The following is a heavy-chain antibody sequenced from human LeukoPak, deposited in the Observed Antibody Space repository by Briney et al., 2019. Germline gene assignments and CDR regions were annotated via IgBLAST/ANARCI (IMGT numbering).Heavy chain of an antibody. CDR1: GYTFTSYG. D-gene: IGHD6-13*01. CDR2: ISAYNGDT. J-gene: IGHJ6*03. CDR3: ARDKGSIAAALDYYYYMDV. V-gene: IGHV1-18*01. Sequence: ASVKVSCKASGYTFTSYGISWVRQAPGQGLEWMGWISAYNGDTNYAQKLQGRVTMTTDTSTSTAYMELRSLRSDDTAVYYCARDKGSIAAALDYYYYMDVWGKGTTVTISS.